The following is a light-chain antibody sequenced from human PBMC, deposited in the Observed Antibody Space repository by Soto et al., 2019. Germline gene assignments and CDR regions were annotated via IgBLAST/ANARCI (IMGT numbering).Light chain of an antibody. CDR2: GTS. J-gene: IGKJ4*01. Sequence: DIQMTQSPSSLSASVGDRVTITCRASQSIASYLNWFQQKPGTAPKLLIYGTSSLQSGVPSRFSGSGSGTDFTLTFSSLQPEDLATYYCQQTYSLPLTFGGGTKVEIK. CDR1: QSIASY. CDR3: QQTYSLPLT. V-gene: IGKV1-39*01.